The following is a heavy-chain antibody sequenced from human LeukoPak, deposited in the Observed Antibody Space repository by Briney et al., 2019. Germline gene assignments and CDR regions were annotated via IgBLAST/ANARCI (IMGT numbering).Heavy chain of an antibody. CDR1: GGSISSYY. CDR2: IYYSGST. Sequence: KASETLSLTCTVSGGSISSYYWSWIRQPPGKGLEWIGYIYYSGSTNYNPSLKSRVTISVDTSKNQFSLKLNSVTAADTAVYYCARHSPSGWNHFDYWGQGAPVTVSS. CDR3: ARHSPSGWNHFDY. D-gene: IGHD6-19*01. V-gene: IGHV4-59*08. J-gene: IGHJ4*02.